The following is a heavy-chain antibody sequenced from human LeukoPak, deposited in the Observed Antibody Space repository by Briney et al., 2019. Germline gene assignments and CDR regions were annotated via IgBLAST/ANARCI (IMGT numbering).Heavy chain of an antibody. CDR2: INPNSGGT. V-gene: IGHV1-2*06. CDR1: GYTFTGYY. D-gene: IGHD6-19*01. J-gene: IGHJ4*02. CDR3: ARDRKAVAGENLDY. Sequence: SVKVSCKASGYTFTGYYMHWVRQAPGQGLEWMGRINPNSGGTNYAQKFQGRVTMTRDTSIGTAYMELSRLRSDDTAVYYCARDRKAVAGENLDYWGQGTLVTVSS.